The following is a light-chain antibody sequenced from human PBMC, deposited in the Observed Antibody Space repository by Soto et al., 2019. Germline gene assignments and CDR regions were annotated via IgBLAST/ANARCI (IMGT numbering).Light chain of an antibody. V-gene: IGKV3-15*01. CDR1: QSVSSN. CDR3: QQYHNWPPLT. Sequence: EIVMTQSPATLSVSPGERATLPCRASQSVSSNVAWYQQKPGQAPRLLIYGASTRATGIPDRFSGSGSGTEFTLTTISLQSEDSAVYYCQQYHNWPPLTFGGGTKVEIK. J-gene: IGKJ4*01. CDR2: GAS.